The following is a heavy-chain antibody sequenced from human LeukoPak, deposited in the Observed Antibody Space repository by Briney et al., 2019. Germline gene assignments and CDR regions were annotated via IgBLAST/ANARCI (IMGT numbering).Heavy chain of an antibody. V-gene: IGHV3-9*01. D-gene: IGHD2/OR15-2a*01. CDR3: AKDAYGGATFFYYMDV. CDR2: ISWNSGNI. Sequence: AGGSLRLSCAGSGFTFDDYAMHWVRQTPRKGLEWVSGISWNSGNIAYADFVGGRFTISRDNAKNSLSLQMNSLSDEDTAVYYCAKDAYGGATFFYYMDVWGKGTTVTVSS. J-gene: IGHJ6*03. CDR1: GFTFDDYA.